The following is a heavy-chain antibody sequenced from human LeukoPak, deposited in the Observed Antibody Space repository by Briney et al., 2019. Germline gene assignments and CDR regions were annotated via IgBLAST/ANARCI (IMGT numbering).Heavy chain of an antibody. D-gene: IGHD3-3*01. CDR1: GGSFSGYY. CDR2: INHSGST. J-gene: IGHJ6*03. CDR3: ARGLRFLEWLSRGYMDV. V-gene: IGHV4-34*01. Sequence: SETLSLTCAVYGGSFSGYYWSWIRQPPGKGLEWIGEINHSGSTNYNPSLKSRVTISVDTSKNQFSLKLSSVTAADTAVYYCARGLRFLEWLSRGYMDVCGNGTTVTVSS.